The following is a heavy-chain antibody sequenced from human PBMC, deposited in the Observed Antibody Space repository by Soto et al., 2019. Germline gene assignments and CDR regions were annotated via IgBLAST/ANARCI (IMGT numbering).Heavy chain of an antibody. D-gene: IGHD6-6*01. Sequence: PSETLSLTCTVSGGSISSYYWSWIRQPPGKGLEWIGYIYYSGSTNYNPSLKSRVTISVDTSKNQFSLKLSSVTAADTAVYYCAGRAARLLDYWGQGTLVTVSS. J-gene: IGHJ4*02. CDR3: AGRAARLLDY. CDR2: IYYSGST. CDR1: GGSISSYY. V-gene: IGHV4-59*01.